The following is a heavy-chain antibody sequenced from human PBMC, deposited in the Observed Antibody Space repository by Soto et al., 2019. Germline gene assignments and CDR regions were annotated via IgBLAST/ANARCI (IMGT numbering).Heavy chain of an antibody. V-gene: IGHV4-31*03. CDR2: IYYSGST. CDR1: GGSISSGGYY. D-gene: IGHD2-2*01. CDR3: ARTPYCSSTSCLYGMDV. J-gene: IGHJ6*02. Sequence: PSETLSLTCTVSGGSISSGGYYWSWIRQHPGKGLEWIGYIYYSGSTYYNPSLKSRVTISVDTSKNQFSLKLSSVTAADTAVYYCARTPYCSSTSCLYGMDVWGQRTTVTVSS.